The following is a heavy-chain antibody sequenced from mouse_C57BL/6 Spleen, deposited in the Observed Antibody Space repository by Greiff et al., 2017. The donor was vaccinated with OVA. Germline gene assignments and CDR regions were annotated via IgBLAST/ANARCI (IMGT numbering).Heavy chain of an antibody. CDR1: GYTFTSYW. J-gene: IGHJ2*01. CDR2: IDPSDSYT. V-gene: IGHV1-59*01. Sequence: QVQLQQPGAELVRPGTSVKLSCKASGYTFTSYWMHWVKQRPGQGLEWIGVIDPSDSYTNYNQKFKGKATLTVDTSSSTAYMQLSSLTSEDSAVYYCARSNGDCDYWGQGTTLTVSS. CDR3: ARSNGDCDY.